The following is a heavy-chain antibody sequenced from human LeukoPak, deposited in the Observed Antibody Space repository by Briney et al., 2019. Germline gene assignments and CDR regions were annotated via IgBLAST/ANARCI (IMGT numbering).Heavy chain of an antibody. V-gene: IGHV4-34*01. CDR2: INHSGST. D-gene: IGHD2-15*01. CDR1: GGSFSGYY. CDR3: ASVGYCSGGSCPARYYFDY. J-gene: IGHJ4*02. Sequence: SETPSLTCAVYGGSFSGYYWNWIRQPPGKGLEWIGEINHSGSTNYNPSLKSRVTISVDTSKNQFSLKLSSVTAADTAVYYCASVGYCSGGSCPARYYFDYWGQGTLVTVSS.